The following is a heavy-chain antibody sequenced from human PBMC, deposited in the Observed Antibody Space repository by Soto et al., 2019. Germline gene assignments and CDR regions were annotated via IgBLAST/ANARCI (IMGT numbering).Heavy chain of an antibody. D-gene: IGHD3-3*01. CDR3: ARAQLFGVVPDRGAFDI. V-gene: IGHV3-13*01. CDR2: IGTAGDT. J-gene: IGHJ3*02. CDR1: GFTFSSYD. Sequence: GGSLRLSCAASGFTFSSYDMHWVRQATGKGLEWVSAIGTAGDTYYPGSVKGRFTISRENAKNSLYLQMNSLRAGDTAVYYCARAQLFGVVPDRGAFDIWGQGTMVTVSS.